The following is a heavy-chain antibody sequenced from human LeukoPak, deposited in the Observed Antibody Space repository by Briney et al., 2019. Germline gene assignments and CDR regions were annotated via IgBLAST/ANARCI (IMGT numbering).Heavy chain of an antibody. CDR1: GFTFSSYA. V-gene: IGHV3-23*01. Sequence: GSLRLSCAASGFTFSSYAMSWVRQAPGKGLEWVSAISGSGGSTYYADSVKGRFTISRDNSKNTLYLQMNSLRAEDTAVYYCAKDRVTYYYDSQGQDDAFDIWGQGTMVTVSS. CDR3: AKDRVTYYYDSQGQDDAFDI. J-gene: IGHJ3*02. D-gene: IGHD3-22*01. CDR2: ISGSGGST.